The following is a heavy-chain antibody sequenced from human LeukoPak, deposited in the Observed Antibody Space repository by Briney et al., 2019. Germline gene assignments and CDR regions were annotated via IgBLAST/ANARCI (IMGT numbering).Heavy chain of an antibody. D-gene: IGHD2-8*01. CDR3: ARDYVQYGSPVPMAGD. J-gene: IGHJ4*02. CDR1: GFTFSSHW. V-gene: IGHV3-7*01. Sequence: PGGSLRLSCAASGFTFSSHWMSWVRQAPGRGLEWVANIKQDGSEKYYVDSVKGRVTISRDNAKNSLYLQMNSLRTEDTAVCYCARDYVQYGSPVPMAGDWGQGTLVTVSS. CDR2: IKQDGSEK.